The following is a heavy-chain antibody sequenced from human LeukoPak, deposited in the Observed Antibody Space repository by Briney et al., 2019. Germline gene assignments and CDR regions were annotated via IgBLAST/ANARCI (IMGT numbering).Heavy chain of an antibody. V-gene: IGHV1-2*02. CDR2: INPNSGGT. Sequence: GASVKVSCKASGYIFTGYYLHWVRQAPGQGLEWMGWINPNSGGTNYAQKFQGRVTMTRDTSISTVYMELSRLRSDDTAVYYCARGNSGYQLNWFDPWDQGTLVTVSS. D-gene: IGHD3-22*01. J-gene: IGHJ5*02. CDR3: ARGNSGYQLNWFDP. CDR1: GYIFTGYY.